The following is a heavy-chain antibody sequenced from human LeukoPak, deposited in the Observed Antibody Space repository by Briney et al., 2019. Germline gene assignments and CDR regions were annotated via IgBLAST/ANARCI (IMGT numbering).Heavy chain of an antibody. D-gene: IGHD3-10*01. CDR3: VRTSRHYYTSGSKLTPWPAEMDV. J-gene: IGHJ6*02. CDR2: SYYTGTT. CDR1: GGSVNDYY. V-gene: IGHV4-59*02. Sequence: SETLSLTCTVSGGSVNDYYWTWIRQPPGMGLGWIGNSYYTGTTTYSPNLKSRVTISIDMSKNQFSLKLTAVSAADTAMYYCVRTSRHYYTSGSKLTPWPAEMDVWGQGTTVTVSS.